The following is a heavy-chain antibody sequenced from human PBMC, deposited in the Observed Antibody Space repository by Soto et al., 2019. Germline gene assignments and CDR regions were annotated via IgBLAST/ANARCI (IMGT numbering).Heavy chain of an antibody. CDR3: TRGGGYDGNDNC. CDR1: GFTFRSHW. Sequence: EVQLVESGGTLVQPGGSLRLSCVASGFTFRSHWMSWVRQAPGKGLEWLANIKEDGSENYYVDSVEGRFTISRDNARNSVDLHMNSLRAEDTAIYYGTRGGGYDGNDNCWGQGTLVIVSS. CDR2: IKEDGSEN. D-gene: IGHD1-20*01. V-gene: IGHV3-7*01. J-gene: IGHJ4*02.